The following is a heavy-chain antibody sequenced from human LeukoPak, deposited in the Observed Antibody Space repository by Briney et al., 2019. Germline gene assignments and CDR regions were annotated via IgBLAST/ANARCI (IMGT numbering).Heavy chain of an antibody. CDR3: GKNRYSGSLSPFDI. V-gene: IGHV3-23*01. CDR1: KFAFSSYA. J-gene: IGHJ3*02. CDR2: ISGGGGNT. D-gene: IGHD1-26*01. Sequence: GGSLRLSCAASKFAFSSYAMSWVRQAPGKGLEWVSAISGGGGNTYYADSVKSRFTISRDNSKNTLYLQMNSLRAEDTAVYYCGKNRYSGSLSPFDIWGQGTMVTVSS.